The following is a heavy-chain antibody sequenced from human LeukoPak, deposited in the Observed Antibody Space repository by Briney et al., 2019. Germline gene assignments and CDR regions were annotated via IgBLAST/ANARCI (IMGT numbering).Heavy chain of an antibody. J-gene: IGHJ4*02. V-gene: IGHV3-21*01. CDR3: ARDYGSGWYGYFDY. CDR1: GFTFSSYA. D-gene: IGHD6-19*01. Sequence: SGGSLRLSCAASGFTFSSYAMSWVRQAPGKGLEWVSSISSSSSYIYYADSVKGRFTISRDNAKNSLYLQMNSLRAEDTAVYYCARDYGSGWYGYFDYWGQGTLVTVSS. CDR2: ISSSSSYI.